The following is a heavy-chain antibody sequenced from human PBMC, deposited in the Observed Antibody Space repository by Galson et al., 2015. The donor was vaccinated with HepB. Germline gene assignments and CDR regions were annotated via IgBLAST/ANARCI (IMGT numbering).Heavy chain of an antibody. CDR2: IKQDGSEK. V-gene: IGHV3-7*01. CDR3: ASTYDFWSGYYSPFDY. CDR1: GFTFSSYW. Sequence: SLRLSCAASGFTFSSYWMSWVRQAPGKGLEWVANIKQDGSEKYYVDSVKGRFTISRDNAKNSLYLQMNSLRAEDTAVYYCASTYDFWSGYYSPFDYWGQGTLVTVSS. D-gene: IGHD3-3*01. J-gene: IGHJ4*02.